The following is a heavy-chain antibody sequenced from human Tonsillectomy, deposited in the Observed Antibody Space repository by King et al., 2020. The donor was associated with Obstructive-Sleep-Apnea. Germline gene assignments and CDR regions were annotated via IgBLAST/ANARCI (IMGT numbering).Heavy chain of an antibody. V-gene: IGHV4-34*01. Sequence: VQLQQWGAGLLKPSETLSLTCAVYGGSFSGYYWSWIRQPPGRGLEWIGEINHSGSTNYNPSLKSRVTISVDTSTNQFSLKLSSVTAADTAVYYCARVGTVTLGSDYWGQGTLVTVSS. CDR1: GGSFSGYY. D-gene: IGHD4-17*01. CDR3: ARVGTVTLGSDY. J-gene: IGHJ4*02. CDR2: INHSGST.